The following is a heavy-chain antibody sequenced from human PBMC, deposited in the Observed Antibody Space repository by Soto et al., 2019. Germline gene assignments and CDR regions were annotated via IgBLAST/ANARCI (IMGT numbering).Heavy chain of an antibody. J-gene: IGHJ4*02. V-gene: IGHV4-59*01. D-gene: IGHD6-19*01. Sequence: PSQTLSFTCSVSGGSITSYYWTWVRQSPGKGLEWLGYIFYSGTTNYNPSLKSRVTMSVNTSNKYFSLKRSPVPHTDTPVHYFGRGGCSEGKCYPCHIDFWGQGALVTVSS. CDR3: GRGGCSEGKCYPCHIDF. CDR2: IFYSGTT. CDR1: GGSITSYY.